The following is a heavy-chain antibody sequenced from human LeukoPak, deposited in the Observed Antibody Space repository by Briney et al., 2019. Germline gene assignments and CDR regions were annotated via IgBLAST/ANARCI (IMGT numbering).Heavy chain of an antibody. CDR1: GFTFSSYG. V-gene: IGHV3-30*18. CDR2: ISYDGSNK. D-gene: IGHD4-17*01. Sequence: EPGGSLRLSCAASGFTFSSYGMHWVRQAPGKGLEWVAGISYDGSNKYYADSVKGRFTISRDNSKNTLYLQMNSLRAEDTAVYYCAKDPNSGYQHYGDYYFDYWGQGTLVTVSS. J-gene: IGHJ4*02. CDR3: AKDPNSGYQHYGDYYFDY.